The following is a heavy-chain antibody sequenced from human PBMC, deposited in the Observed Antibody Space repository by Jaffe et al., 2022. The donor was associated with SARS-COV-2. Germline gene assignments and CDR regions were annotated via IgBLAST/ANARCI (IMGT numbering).Heavy chain of an antibody. CDR3: AKDRFSGYCINGVCPFYYGMDV. V-gene: IGHV3-30*18. CDR2: ISYDGSNK. CDR1: GFTFSSYA. J-gene: IGHJ6*02. D-gene: IGHD2-8*01. Sequence: QVQLVESGGGVVQPGRSLRLFCAASGFTFSSYAMHWVRQAPGKGLEWVAAISYDGSNKYYADSVKGRFTISRDNSKKTLYLQMSSLRAEDTAVYYCAKDRFSGYCINGVCPFYYGMDVWGQGTTVTVSS.